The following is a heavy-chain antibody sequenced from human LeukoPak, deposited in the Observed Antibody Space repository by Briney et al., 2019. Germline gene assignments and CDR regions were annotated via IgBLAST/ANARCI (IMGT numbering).Heavy chain of an antibody. J-gene: IGHJ4*02. V-gene: IGHV3-21*01. CDR2: INSGGDYK. CDR3: ARGHYDVLASSYKWTPDY. D-gene: IGHD3-9*01. Sequence: GGSLRLSCEASGFTFSSNEMNWVRQAPGKGLEWVSSINSGGDYKYYADSVKGRFTTSRDNAKNSLSLQLSSLRVEDTAIYYCARGHYDVLASSYKWTPDYWGQGTLVTVSS. CDR1: GFTFSSNE.